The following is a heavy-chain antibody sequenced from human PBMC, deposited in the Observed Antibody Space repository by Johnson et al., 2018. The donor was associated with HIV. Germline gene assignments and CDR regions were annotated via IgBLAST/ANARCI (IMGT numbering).Heavy chain of an antibody. J-gene: IGHJ3*02. CDR3: VREDSAFDI. Sequence: VQLVESGGGLVQPGGSLRLSCAASGFTFRSYAMHWVRQAPGKGLEYVSAISSNGGRTYYANSVKGRFTISRDNSKNTLSLQMGSLRAEDMAVYYCVREDSAFDIWGQGTMVTVSS. V-gene: IGHV3-64*01. CDR2: ISSNGGRT. CDR1: GFTFRSYA.